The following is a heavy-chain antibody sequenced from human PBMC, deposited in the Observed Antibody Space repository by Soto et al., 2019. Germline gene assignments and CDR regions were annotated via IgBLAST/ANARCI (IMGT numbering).Heavy chain of an antibody. V-gene: IGHV1-69*01. CDR3: ASGNISGSDELWDFDI. J-gene: IGHJ3*02. CDR1: GGTFSSYA. Sequence: QVQLVQSGAEVKKPGSSVKVSCKASGGTFSSYAISWVRQAPGQGLEWMGGIIPIFGTANYAQKFQGRVTITADESTSTAYMELSSLRSEETAVDYCASGNISGSDELWDFDIWGQGTMVTVSS. D-gene: IGHD1-26*01. CDR2: IIPIFGTA.